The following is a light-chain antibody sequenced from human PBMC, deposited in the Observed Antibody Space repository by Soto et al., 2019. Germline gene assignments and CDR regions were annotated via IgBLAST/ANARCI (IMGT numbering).Light chain of an antibody. CDR1: QTVRNN. CDR3: QQYNDCPRT. Sequence: EIVMTQSPATLSVSPGERVTLSCRTSQTVRNNLAWYQQQPGLPPSLLIYGASSRAAGIPGRFSGSGSVTEFTLSISSLQSEDFGEYYCQQYNDCPRTFGQGTKVEIK. CDR2: GAS. J-gene: IGKJ1*01. V-gene: IGKV3-15*01.